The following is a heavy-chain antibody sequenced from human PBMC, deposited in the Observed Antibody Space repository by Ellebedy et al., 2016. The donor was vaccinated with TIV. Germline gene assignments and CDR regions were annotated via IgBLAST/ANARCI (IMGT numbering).Heavy chain of an antibody. Sequence: GESLKISCAASEFTLNTYGMHWVRQTPDKGLEWVAFISSDGSEKYYVGSVKGRFTISRDISKNTLYLEMNSLRVDDTAVYYCAEEGGSSRGASGMDVWGQGTAVVVSS. CDR1: EFTLNTYG. CDR2: ISSDGSEK. CDR3: AEEGGSSRGASGMDV. V-gene: IGHV3-30*18. J-gene: IGHJ6*02. D-gene: IGHD6-6*01.